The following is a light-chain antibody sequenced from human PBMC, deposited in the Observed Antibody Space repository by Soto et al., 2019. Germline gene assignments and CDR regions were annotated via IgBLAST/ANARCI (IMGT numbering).Light chain of an antibody. CDR3: SSYTSSTAYM. CDR1: SSDVGGYNY. V-gene: IGLV2-14*03. J-gene: IGLJ1*01. CDR2: HVT. Sequence: QSALTQPASVSGSPGQSITISCTGTSSDVGGYNYVSWYQQHPGDAPKLMIYHVTNRPSGVSNRFSGSKSGNTASLTISGLQAEDEAYYYCSSYTSSTAYMFGSGTKLTVL.